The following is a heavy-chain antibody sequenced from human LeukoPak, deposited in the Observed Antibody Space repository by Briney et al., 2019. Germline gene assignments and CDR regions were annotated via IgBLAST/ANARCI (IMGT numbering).Heavy chain of an antibody. CDR2: IQSKTDGGTT. V-gene: IGHV3-15*01. Sequence: GRSLRLSCAASGFTFSSYAMHWVRQAPGKGLEWVGRIQSKTDGGTTDYAAPVKGRFTISRDDSKNTLYLQMTSLKTEDTAVYYCTANLTYSSGWYWFDPWGQGTLVTVSS. CDR3: TANLTYSSGWYWFDP. J-gene: IGHJ5*02. CDR1: GFTFSSYA. D-gene: IGHD6-19*01.